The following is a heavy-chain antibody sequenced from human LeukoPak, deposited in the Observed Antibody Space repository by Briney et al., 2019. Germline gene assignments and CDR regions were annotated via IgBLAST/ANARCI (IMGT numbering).Heavy chain of an antibody. CDR3: ARDQWLEENTNCFDP. J-gene: IGHJ5*02. V-gene: IGHV1-69*06. D-gene: IGHD6-19*01. CDR1: GGTFSSYA. CDR2: IIPIFGTA. Sequence: SVKVSCKASGGTFSSYAISWVRQAPGQGLEWMGGIIPIFGTANYAQKFQGRVTITADKSTSTAYMELSSLRSEDTAVYYCARDQWLEENTNCFDPWGQGTLVTVSS.